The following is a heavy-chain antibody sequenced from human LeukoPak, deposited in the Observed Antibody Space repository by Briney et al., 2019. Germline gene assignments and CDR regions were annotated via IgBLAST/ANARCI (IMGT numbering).Heavy chain of an antibody. V-gene: IGHV3-23*01. CDR3: ARGYNYYAY. CDR1: GFTFASHA. CDR2: ITGSAKTT. Sequence: GGSLRLSCEASGFTFASHAMGWVRQAPGKGLEWVSSITGSAKTTYYADSVKGRFTISRDNSKNTLYLQMNGLRAEDTAVYYCARGYNYYAYWGQGTLVTVSS. J-gene: IGHJ4*02. D-gene: IGHD5-18*01.